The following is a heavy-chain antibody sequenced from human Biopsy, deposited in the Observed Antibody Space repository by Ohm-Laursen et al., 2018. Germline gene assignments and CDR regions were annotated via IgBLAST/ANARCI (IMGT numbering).Heavy chain of an antibody. CDR1: GFTFSSHG. Sequence: SLRPSCAATGFTFSSHGMHWVRQAPGKGLEWVAHFSYDGINKHYADSVKGRFTISRDNSKNTLSLQMNSLRVEDTAMYYCLREAATGYYRTADFWGQGTLVTVSS. J-gene: IGHJ4*02. D-gene: IGHD3-9*01. CDR3: LREAATGYYRTADF. V-gene: IGHV3-30*03. CDR2: FSYDGINK.